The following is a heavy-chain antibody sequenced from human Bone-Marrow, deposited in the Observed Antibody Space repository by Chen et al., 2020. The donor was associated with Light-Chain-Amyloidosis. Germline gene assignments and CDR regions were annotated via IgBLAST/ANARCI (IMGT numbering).Heavy chain of an antibody. CDR1: GYTFPNYW. J-gene: IGHJ4*02. D-gene: IGHD5-12*01. V-gene: IGHV5-51*01. CDR2: IYPDDSDA. Sequence: EVQLEQSGPEVKKPGESLKISCKGSGYTFPNYWSGWVRQMPGKGLEWMGVIYPDDSDARYSPSFEGQVTISADKSITTAYLQWRSLKASDTAMYYCATRRDGYNFDYWGQGTLVTVSS. CDR3: ATRRDGYNFDY.